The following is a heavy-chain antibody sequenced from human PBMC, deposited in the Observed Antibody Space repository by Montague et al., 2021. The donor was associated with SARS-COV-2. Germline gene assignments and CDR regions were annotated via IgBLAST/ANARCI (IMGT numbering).Heavy chain of an antibody. CDR1: GFTFSSYW. V-gene: IGHV3-7*01. Sequence: SLRLSCAASGFTFSSYWMSWVRQAPGKGLEWVANIKQDGSEKYYVDSVKGRFTISRDNAKNSLYLQMNNLRAEDTAVYYCAREGAVAGLYYYYGMDVWGQGTTVTVSS. CDR3: AREGAVAGLYYYYGMDV. CDR2: IKQDGSEK. J-gene: IGHJ6*02. D-gene: IGHD6-19*01.